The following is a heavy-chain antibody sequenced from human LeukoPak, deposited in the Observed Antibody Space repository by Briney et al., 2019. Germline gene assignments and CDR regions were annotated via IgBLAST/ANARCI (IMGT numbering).Heavy chain of an antibody. J-gene: IGHJ4*02. D-gene: IGHD2-2*01. CDR1: GGSFSGYY. V-gene: IGHV4-34*01. CDR2: INHSGST. CDR3: ARGQGGLYCSSTSCRFDY. Sequence: PSETLSLTCAVYGGSFSGYYWSWIRQPPGKGLEWIGEINHSGSTNYNPSLKSRVTISVDTPKNQFSLKLSSVTAADTAVYYCARGQGGLYCSSTSCRFDYWGQGTLVTVSS.